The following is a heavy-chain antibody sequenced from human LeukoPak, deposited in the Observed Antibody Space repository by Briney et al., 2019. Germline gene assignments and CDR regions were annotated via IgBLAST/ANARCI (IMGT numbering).Heavy chain of an antibody. D-gene: IGHD7-27*01. CDR3: ARGGGVAGADYYYYGMDV. CDR1: GYTFTGYY. J-gene: IGHJ6*02. CDR2: INPNSGGT. V-gene: IGHV1-2*04. Sequence: GASVKVSCKASGYTFTGYYMHWVRQAPGQGLEWMGWINPNSGGTNYAQKFQGWVTMTRDTSISTAYMELSRLRSDDTAVYYCARGGGVAGADYYYYGMDVWGQGTTVTVSS.